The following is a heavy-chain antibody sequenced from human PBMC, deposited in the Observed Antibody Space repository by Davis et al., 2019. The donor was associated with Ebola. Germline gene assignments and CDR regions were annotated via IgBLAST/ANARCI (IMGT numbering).Heavy chain of an antibody. CDR1: GFTFSSYA. CDR3: AREGPGQQLVRGAFDI. J-gene: IGHJ3*02. D-gene: IGHD6-13*01. CDR2: ISGSGGST. V-gene: IGHV3-23*01. Sequence: PGGSLRLSCAASGFTFSSYAMSWVRQAPGKGLEWVSAISGSGGSTYYADSVKGRFTISRDNSKNTLYLQMNSLRAEDTAVYYCAREGPGQQLVRGAFDIWGQGTMVTVSS.